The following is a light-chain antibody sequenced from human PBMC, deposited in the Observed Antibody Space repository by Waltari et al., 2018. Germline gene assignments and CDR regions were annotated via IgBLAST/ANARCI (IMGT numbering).Light chain of an antibody. V-gene: IGKV1-39*01. CDR3: QHDYGTPYS. J-gene: IGKJ2*03. CDR2: KAS. CDR1: ENINSY. Sequence: DIQMTQSPSSLSASLGDRVTITCRASENINSYLNWFQQKPGKAPKLLIYKASTLQRGVPSRFSDSGSGTDYTFTISSLQSEDVATYFCQHDYGTPYSFGQGTKVEIK.